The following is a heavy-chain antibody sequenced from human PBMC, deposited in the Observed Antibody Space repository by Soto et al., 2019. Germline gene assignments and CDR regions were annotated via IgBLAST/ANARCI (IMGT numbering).Heavy chain of an antibody. CDR2: ISRDGSYI. CDR3: ARTRNGGVADSFDS. CDR1: GFTFSRHA. V-gene: IGHV3-30*04. D-gene: IGHD3-3*01. Sequence: GGSLRLSCAASGFTFSRHAIHWVRLTPGRGLEWVLAISRDGSYIYYTDSVKGRFTVSRDNSNNTLFVQLNRLIPVDTALYFCARTRNGGVADSFDSWGRGTRVTVSS. J-gene: IGHJ5*01.